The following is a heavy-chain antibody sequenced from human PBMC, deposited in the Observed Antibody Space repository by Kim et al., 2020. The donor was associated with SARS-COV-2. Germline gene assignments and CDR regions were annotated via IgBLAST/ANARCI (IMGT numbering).Heavy chain of an antibody. CDR3: ARDNSAGSAWWFDP. Sequence: EQRFQSKVSMTRDTSTSTAYMELSSLRSDDTAVYYCARDNSAGSAWWFDPWGQGTLVTVSS. D-gene: IGHD2-15*01. V-gene: IGHV1-46*01. J-gene: IGHJ5*02.